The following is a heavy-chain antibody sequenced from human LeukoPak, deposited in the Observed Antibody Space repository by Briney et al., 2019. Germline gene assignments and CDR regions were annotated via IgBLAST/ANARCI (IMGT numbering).Heavy chain of an antibody. CDR2: IYYSGST. V-gene: IGHV4-31*03. CDR3: ARAPRLYDSIDY. J-gene: IGHJ4*02. CDR1: GGSISRGGYY. Sequence: SQTLSLTCTVSGGSISRGGYYWSWIRQHPGRGLEWIGYIYYSGSTYYNPSLKSRVTISVDTSKNQFSLKLSSVTAADTAVYYCARAPRLYDSIDYWGQGTLVTVSS. D-gene: IGHD3-22*01.